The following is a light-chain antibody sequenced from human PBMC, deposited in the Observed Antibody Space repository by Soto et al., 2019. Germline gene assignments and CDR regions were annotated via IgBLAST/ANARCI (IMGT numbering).Light chain of an antibody. Sequence: EIVMPQSPATLSVSPGARATLSCRASQSVSSNLAWYRQIPGQAPRLLIYAASTRATGIPARFSGSGSGTEFTLTFTSLQSEDFAVYDCQQYNNWPYTFGQGTKLEIK. V-gene: IGKV3-15*01. CDR1: QSVSSN. CDR3: QQYNNWPYT. CDR2: AAS. J-gene: IGKJ2*01.